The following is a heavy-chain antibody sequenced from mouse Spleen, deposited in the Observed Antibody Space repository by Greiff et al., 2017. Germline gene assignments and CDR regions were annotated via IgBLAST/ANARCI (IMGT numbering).Heavy chain of an antibody. J-gene: IGHJ3*01. CDR2: IRNKANNHAT. V-gene: IGHV6-6*01. D-gene: IGHD1-1*01. CDR3: TRSPYYYGSSGWFAY. Sequence: EVQLVESGGGLVQPGGSMKLSCAASGFTFSDAWMDWVRQSPEKGLEWVAEIRNKANNHATYYAESVKGRFTISRDDSKSSVYLQMNSLRAEDTGIYYCTRSPYYYGSSGWFAYWGQGTLVTVSA. CDR1: GFTFSDAW.